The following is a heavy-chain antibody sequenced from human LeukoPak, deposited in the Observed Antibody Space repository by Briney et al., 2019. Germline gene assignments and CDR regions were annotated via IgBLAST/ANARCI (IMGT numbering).Heavy chain of an antibody. D-gene: IGHD2-15*01. CDR2: IIPIFGTA. Sequence: ASVKVSCKASGGTFSSYAISWVRQAPGQGLEWMGGIIPIFGTANYAQKFQGRVTITADESTSTAYMELSSLRSEDTAVYYCARVGGGYCSGGSCYFSSDYYYYYMDVWGKGTTVTISS. CDR3: ARVGGGYCSGGSCYFSSDYYYYYMDV. V-gene: IGHV1-69*13. J-gene: IGHJ6*03. CDR1: GGTFSSYA.